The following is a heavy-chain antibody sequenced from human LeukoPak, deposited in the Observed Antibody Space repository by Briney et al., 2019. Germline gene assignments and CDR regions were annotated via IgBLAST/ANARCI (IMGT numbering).Heavy chain of an antibody. V-gene: IGHV4-34*01. D-gene: IGHD2-21*02. J-gene: IGHJ4*02. CDR3: ARAPLAYCGGDCSQFDY. CDR1: GGSFSGYY. CDR2: INHSGST. Sequence: PSETLSLTCAVYGGSFSGYYWSWIRQPPGKGLEWIGEINHSGSTNYNPSLKSRVTISVDTSKNQFSLKLSSVTAADTAVYYCARAPLAYCGGDCSQFDYWGQGTLVTVSS.